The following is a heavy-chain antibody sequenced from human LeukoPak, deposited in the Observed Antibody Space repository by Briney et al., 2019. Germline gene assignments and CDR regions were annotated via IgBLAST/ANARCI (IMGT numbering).Heavy chain of an antibody. D-gene: IGHD3-22*01. Sequence: TPSETLSLTCTVSGGSISSFYWSWIRQPPGKGLEWIGYIYYSGSTDYNPSLRSRVTISIDTSKNQFSLKLRSVTAADTAVYYCTRANYYDSTGYLPVVYPSDYWGQGTLVTVSS. CDR3: TRANYYDSTGYLPVVYPSDY. J-gene: IGHJ4*02. V-gene: IGHV4-59*12. CDR1: GGSISSFY. CDR2: IYYSGST.